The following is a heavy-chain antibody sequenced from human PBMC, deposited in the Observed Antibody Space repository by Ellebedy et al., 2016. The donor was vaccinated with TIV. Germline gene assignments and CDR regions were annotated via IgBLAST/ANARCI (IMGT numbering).Heavy chain of an antibody. CDR2: ISSSSSYI. J-gene: IGHJ4*02. CDR3: ARQSQKMATIPGDLGY. CDR1: GFTFSSYS. V-gene: IGHV3-21*01. D-gene: IGHD5-24*01. Sequence: GESLKISCAASGFTFSSYSMNWVRQAPGKGLEWVSSISSSSSYIYYADSVKGRFTISRDNAKNSLSLQMNRLRAEDTAVYYCARQSQKMATIPGDLGYWGQGTLVTVSS.